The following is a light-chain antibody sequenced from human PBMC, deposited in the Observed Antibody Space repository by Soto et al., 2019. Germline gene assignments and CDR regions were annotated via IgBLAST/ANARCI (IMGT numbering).Light chain of an antibody. CDR2: GAS. Sequence: DIQMTQSPTSLSASVGDTVTISCRASQRIDKYLNWYQQIPGKAPKVLIFGASSLYTGVPSRFSGSGSGTDFTLTITSLQVEDFAIYFCQQSFLTPFTFGGGSRV. J-gene: IGKJ4*01. CDR1: QRIDKY. CDR3: QQSFLTPFT. V-gene: IGKV1-39*01.